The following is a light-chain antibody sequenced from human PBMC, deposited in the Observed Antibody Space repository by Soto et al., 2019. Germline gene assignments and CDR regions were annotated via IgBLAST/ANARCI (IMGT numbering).Light chain of an antibody. CDR2: GAS. CDR1: QTVSSSY. V-gene: IGKV3-20*01. CDR3: QQYGTSPYT. Sequence: EIVLTQSPGTLSLSPWERATLSCRASQTVSSSYLAWYQKKPGQAPRLLIYGASIRANDIPDRFSGSGSGTDFTLTISRLEPEDFAVYYCQQYGTSPYTFGQGTRLEIK. J-gene: IGKJ5*01.